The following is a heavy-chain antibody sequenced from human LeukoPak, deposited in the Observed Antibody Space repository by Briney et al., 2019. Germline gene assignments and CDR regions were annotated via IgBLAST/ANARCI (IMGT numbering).Heavy chain of an antibody. CDR1: GFTFSTYA. Sequence: GGSLRLSCAASGFTFSTYAMSWIRQAPGKGLEWVGFIRSKAYGETADYAASVKGRFTISRDDSKAIAYLQMNSLKTEDTAVYHCTRDRGAYNLYDYWGQGTLVTVSS. CDR3: TRDRGAYNLYDY. D-gene: IGHD1-1*01. J-gene: IGHJ4*02. V-gene: IGHV3-49*03. CDR2: IRSKAYGETA.